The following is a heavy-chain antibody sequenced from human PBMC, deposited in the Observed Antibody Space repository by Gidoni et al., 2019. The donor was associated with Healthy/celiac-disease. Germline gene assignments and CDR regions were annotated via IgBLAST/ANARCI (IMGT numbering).Heavy chain of an antibody. CDR3: ARNPLFRSSVGRGHFDY. J-gene: IGHJ4*02. Sequence: QVQLQESGPGLVKPSGTLSLTCAVSGGSISSSNWWSWVRQPPGKGLEWIGEIYHSGSTNYNPSLKSRVTISVDKSKNQFSLKLSSVAAADTAVYYCARNPLFRSSVGRGHFDYWGQGTLVTVSS. V-gene: IGHV4-4*02. D-gene: IGHD6-6*01. CDR1: GGSISSSNW. CDR2: IYHSGST.